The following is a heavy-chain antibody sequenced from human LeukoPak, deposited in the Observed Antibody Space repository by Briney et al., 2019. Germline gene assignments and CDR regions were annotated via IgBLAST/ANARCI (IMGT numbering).Heavy chain of an antibody. D-gene: IGHD6-6*01. V-gene: IGHV1-2*02. CDR2: INPKSGGT. J-gene: IGHJ4*02. CDR3: AREYSSSSGRLFDY. CDR1: GYTFTGYY. Sequence: ASVKVSCKASGYTFTGYYMHWVRQAPGQGLEWMGWINPKSGGTNYAQKFQGRVTMTRDTSISTAYMDLSGLRSDDTAAYYCAREYSSSSGRLFDYWGPGTLVTVSS.